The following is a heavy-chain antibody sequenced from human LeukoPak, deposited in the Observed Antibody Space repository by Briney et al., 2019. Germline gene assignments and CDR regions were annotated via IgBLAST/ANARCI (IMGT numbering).Heavy chain of an antibody. D-gene: IGHD6-19*01. Sequence: GGSLRLSCAASGFTFSDHYMDWVRQAPGKGLEWVGRTRNKANSYTTEYAASVKGRFTISRDDSKNSLYLQMNSLRAEDTALYYCAKDSGSSGWSDEDYFDYWGQGTLVTVSS. CDR2: TRNKANSYTT. CDR3: AKDSGSSGWSDEDYFDY. J-gene: IGHJ4*02. V-gene: IGHV3-72*01. CDR1: GFTFSDHY.